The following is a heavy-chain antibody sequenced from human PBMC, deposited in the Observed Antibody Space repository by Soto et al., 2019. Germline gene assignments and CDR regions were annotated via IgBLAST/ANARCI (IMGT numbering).Heavy chain of an antibody. CDR2: IKQDGSEK. Sequence: GGSLRLSCAASGFTFSSYWMSWVRQAPGKGLEWVANIKQDGSEKYYVDSVKGRFTISRDNAKNSLYLQMNSLIAEDTAVYYCATGDSSSYYFDYWGQGTLVTVSS. J-gene: IGHJ4*02. CDR1: GFTFSSYW. D-gene: IGHD6-6*01. CDR3: ATGDSSSYYFDY. V-gene: IGHV3-7*01.